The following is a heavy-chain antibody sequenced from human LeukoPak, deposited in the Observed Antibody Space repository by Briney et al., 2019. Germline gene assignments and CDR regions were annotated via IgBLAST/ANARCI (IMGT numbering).Heavy chain of an antibody. CDR3: ARDVVVADDAFDI. CDR2: IGSSGSPK. V-gene: IGHV3-11*04. J-gene: IGHJ3*02. D-gene: IGHD6-19*01. Sequence: GGSLRLSCAASGFTFTDSYMSWIRQAPGKGLEWVSYIGSSGSPKYYADSVKGRFTISRDNSKNTLYLQMNSLRAEDTAVYYCARDVVVADDAFDIWGQGTMVTVSS. CDR1: GFTFTDSY.